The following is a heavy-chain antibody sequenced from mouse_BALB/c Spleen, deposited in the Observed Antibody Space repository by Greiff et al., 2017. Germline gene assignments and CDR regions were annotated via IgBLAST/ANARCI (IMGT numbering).Heavy chain of an antibody. CDR2: ILPGSGST. D-gene: IGHD2-1*01. CDR1: GYTFSSYW. CDR3: ARTYGNYDAMDY. V-gene: IGHV1-9*01. J-gene: IGHJ4*01. Sequence: VQRQQSGAELMKPGASVKISCKATGYTFSSYWIEWVKQRPGHGLEWIGEILPGSGSTNYNEKFKGKATFTADTSSNTAYMQLSSLTSEDSAVYYCARTYGNYDAMDYWGQGTSVTVSS.